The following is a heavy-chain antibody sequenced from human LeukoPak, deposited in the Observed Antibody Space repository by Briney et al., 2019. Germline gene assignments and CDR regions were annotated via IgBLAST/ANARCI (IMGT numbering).Heavy chain of an antibody. Sequence: GESLKISCKGSGYLFTSYWIAWVRQMPGKGLEWMGIIYPADSDTRYSPSFQGQVTISADKSISTAFLRWTSLKASDTAIYYCARGRGTGSPIRPRYFDLWGRGTLVTVSS. V-gene: IGHV5-51*01. J-gene: IGHJ2*01. CDR3: ARGRGTGSPIRPRYFDL. D-gene: IGHD3-10*01. CDR2: IYPADSDT. CDR1: GYLFTSYW.